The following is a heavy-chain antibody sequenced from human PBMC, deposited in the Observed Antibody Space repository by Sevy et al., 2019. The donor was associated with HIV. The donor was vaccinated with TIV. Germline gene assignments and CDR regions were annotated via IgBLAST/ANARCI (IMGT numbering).Heavy chain of an antibody. CDR3: AIDPDWGALDR. CDR2: MNQHGTHI. Sequence: GGSLRLSCEVSGFTFSDFWMTWVRQSPGKGLEWVAYMNQHGTHINLLDSVRGRFTISRDNAKNSLYLQMDSLRAEDTAIYYCAIDPDWGALDRWGQGTLVTVSS. D-gene: IGHD7-27*01. V-gene: IGHV3-7*01. CDR1: GFTFSDFW. J-gene: IGHJ5*02.